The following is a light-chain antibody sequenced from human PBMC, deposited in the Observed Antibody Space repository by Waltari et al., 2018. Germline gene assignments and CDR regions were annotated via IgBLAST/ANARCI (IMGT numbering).Light chain of an antibody. Sequence: DIQMTQSPSSLSASVGDRVTITCRASQSIRSHLNWYQQKPGKAPRLLIYLTSNLQSGVPSRFSGSGSGTDLSLTISSLQPEDFATYYCQHHHIYPFTFGPGTKVDIK. CDR3: QHHHIYPFT. CDR2: LTS. CDR1: QSIRSH. J-gene: IGKJ3*01. V-gene: IGKV1-39*01.